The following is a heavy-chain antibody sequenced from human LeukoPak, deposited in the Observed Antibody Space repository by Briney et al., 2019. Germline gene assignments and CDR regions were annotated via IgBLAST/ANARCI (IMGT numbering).Heavy chain of an antibody. Sequence: GGSLRLSCAASGFTFSSYGMHWVRQAPGKGLEWVAVISYDGSNKYYADSVKGRFTISRDNPKNTLYLQMNSLRAEDTAVYYCAKQDIVVVDQWYYFDYWGQGTLVTVSS. D-gene: IGHD2-15*01. CDR2: ISYDGSNK. CDR3: AKQDIVVVDQWYYFDY. CDR1: GFTFSSYG. V-gene: IGHV3-30*18. J-gene: IGHJ4*02.